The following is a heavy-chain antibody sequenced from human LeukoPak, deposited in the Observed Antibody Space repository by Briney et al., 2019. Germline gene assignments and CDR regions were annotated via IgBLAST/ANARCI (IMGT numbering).Heavy chain of an antibody. Sequence: GASVKVSCKASGYTFTSYGISWVRQAPGQGLEWMGWINPNSGGTNYAQKFQGRATMTRDTSISTAYMELSGLRSDDTAVYYCARNPYDFWSGYPDSWGQGTLVTVSS. D-gene: IGHD3-3*01. J-gene: IGHJ4*02. V-gene: IGHV1-2*02. CDR2: INPNSGGT. CDR1: GYTFTSYG. CDR3: ARNPYDFWSGYPDS.